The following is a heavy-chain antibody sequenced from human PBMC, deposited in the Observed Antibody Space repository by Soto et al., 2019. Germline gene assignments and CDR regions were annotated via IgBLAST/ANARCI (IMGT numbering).Heavy chain of an antibody. Sequence: EVQLLESGGGLVQPGGSLRLSCAATGYTFSSYAMSWVRQAPGKGLEWVSAISGSGGSTYYADSVKGRFTISRDNSKNTLYLQMNSLRDDDTAVYYCAKDSKNCSSTSCYNWFDPWGQGTLVTVSS. V-gene: IGHV3-23*01. CDR1: GYTFSSYA. J-gene: IGHJ5*02. CDR2: ISGSGGST. CDR3: AKDSKNCSSTSCYNWFDP. D-gene: IGHD2-2*01.